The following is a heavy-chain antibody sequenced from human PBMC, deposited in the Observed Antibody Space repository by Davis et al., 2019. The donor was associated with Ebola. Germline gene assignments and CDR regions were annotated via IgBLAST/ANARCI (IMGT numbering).Heavy chain of an antibody. CDR2: ISGSGGST. Sequence: GGSLRLSCAASRFTFANYAMSWVRQAPGKGLEWVSAISGSGGSTYYADSVKGRFTISRDNSGNTLFLQMNSLRAEDTAVYYCAKDSYVGASIPGFDYWGQGTLVTVSS. V-gene: IGHV3-23*01. CDR3: AKDSYVGASIPGFDY. D-gene: IGHD1-26*01. J-gene: IGHJ4*02. CDR1: RFTFANYA.